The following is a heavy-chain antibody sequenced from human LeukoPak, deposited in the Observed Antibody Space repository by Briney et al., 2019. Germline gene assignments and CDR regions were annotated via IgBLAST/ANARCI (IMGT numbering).Heavy chain of an antibody. CDR2: ISAYNGNT. CDR3: ANGGSPRLGIADYDFWTDAFDI. Sequence: ASVKVSCKASGYTFTSYGISWVRQAPGQGLEWMGWISAYNGNTNYAQKLQGRVTMTTDTSTSTAYMELRSLRSDDTAVYYCANGGSPRLGIADYDFWTDAFDIWGQGTMVTVSS. J-gene: IGHJ3*02. D-gene: IGHD3-3*01. V-gene: IGHV1-18*01. CDR1: GYTFTSYG.